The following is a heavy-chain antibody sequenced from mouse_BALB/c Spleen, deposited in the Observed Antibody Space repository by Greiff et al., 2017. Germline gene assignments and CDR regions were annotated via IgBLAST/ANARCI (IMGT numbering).Heavy chain of an antibody. CDR3: TRRDGNYVWYFEV. D-gene: IGHD2-1*01. J-gene: IGHJ1*01. CDR2: IYPGNSDT. V-gene: IGHV1-5*01. Sequence: VQLQQSGTVLARPGASVKMSCKASGYTFTSYWMHWVKQRPGQGLEWIGAIYPGNSDTSYNQKFKGKAKLTAVTSTSTAYMELSSLTNEDSAVYYCTRRDGNYVWYFEVWGAGTTVTVSS. CDR1: GYTFTSYW.